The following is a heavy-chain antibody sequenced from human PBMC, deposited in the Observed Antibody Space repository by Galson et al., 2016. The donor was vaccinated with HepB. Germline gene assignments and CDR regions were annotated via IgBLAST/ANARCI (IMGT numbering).Heavy chain of an antibody. CDR3: AREPVVPGATLDY. D-gene: IGHD2-2*01. CDR1: GFTLSGYT. Sequence: SLRLSCAASGFTLSGYTMHWVRQAPGKGLEWVAAASYDEKTEHYADSVKGQFAVSRDNSQNTVYLQINSLTTEDTAVYYCAREPVVPGATLDYWGQGTLVTASS. CDR2: ASYDEKTE. J-gene: IGHJ4*02. V-gene: IGHV3-30*09.